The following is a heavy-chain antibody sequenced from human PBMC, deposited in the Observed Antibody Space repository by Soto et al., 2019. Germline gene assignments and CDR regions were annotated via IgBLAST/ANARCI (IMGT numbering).Heavy chain of an antibody. CDR2: IYYSGST. CDR1: GGSISSYY. CDR3: ARGGGPQGYYMDV. Sequence: PSETLSLTCTVSGGSISSYYWSWIRQPPGKGLEWIGYIYYSGSTNYNPSLKSRVTISVDTSKNQFSLKLSSVTAADTAVYYCARGGGPQGYYMDVWGKGTTVTVSS. V-gene: IGHV4-59*12. J-gene: IGHJ6*03. D-gene: IGHD3-10*01.